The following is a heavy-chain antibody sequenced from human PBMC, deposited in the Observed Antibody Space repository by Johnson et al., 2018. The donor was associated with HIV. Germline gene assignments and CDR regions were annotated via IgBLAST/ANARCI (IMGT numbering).Heavy chain of an antibody. J-gene: IGHJ3*02. D-gene: IGHD2-15*01. V-gene: IGHV3-9*01. CDR3: ARELGYCSGGSCYSTGAFDI. CDR1: GFTFDDFA. Sequence: VQLVESGGGMVQPGRSLRLSCAASGFTFDDFAMHWVRQGPGKGLEWVSSITWNSDNIAYADSVKGRFTISRDNAKNSLYLQMNSLRPEDTAFDYCARELGYCSGGSCYSTGAFDIWGQVTMVTVSS. CDR2: ITWNSDNI.